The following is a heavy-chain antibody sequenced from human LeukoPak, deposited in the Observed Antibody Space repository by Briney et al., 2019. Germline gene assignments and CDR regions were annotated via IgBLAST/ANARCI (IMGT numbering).Heavy chain of an antibody. V-gene: IGHV4-59*01. CDR1: GVSITDYY. CDR3: ASTPLSDLDI. Sequence: SETLSLTCSVTGVSITDYYWSWIRQPPGKGLEWIGYIYYRGYTNYSPSLKSRVTISMDTSKSQFSLKLRSVTTADTAVYYCASTPLSDLDIWGQGTMVIVSS. J-gene: IGHJ3*02. CDR2: IYYRGYT.